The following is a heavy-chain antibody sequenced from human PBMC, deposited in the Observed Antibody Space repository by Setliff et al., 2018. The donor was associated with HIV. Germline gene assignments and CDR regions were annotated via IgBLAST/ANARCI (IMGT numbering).Heavy chain of an antibody. J-gene: IGHJ5*02. V-gene: IGHV4-61*09. CDR1: GGSISSGSYY. Sequence: PSETLSLTCTVSGGSISSGSYYWSWIRQPAGKGLEWIGHIYTSGSTNYNPSLKSRVTISVDTSKNQFSLKLSSVTAADTAVYYCARERSALLWKNWFGPWGQGTLVTVSS. D-gene: IGHD3-10*01. CDR3: ARERSALLWKNWFGP. CDR2: IYTSGST.